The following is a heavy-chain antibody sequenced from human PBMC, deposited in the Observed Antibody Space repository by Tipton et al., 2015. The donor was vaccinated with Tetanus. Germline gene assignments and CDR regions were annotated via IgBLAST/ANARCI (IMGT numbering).Heavy chain of an antibody. CDR2: ISYDGSNK. V-gene: IGHV3-30*04. Sequence: SLRLSCAASGFTFSSYAMHWVRQAPGKGLEWVAVISYDGSNKYYADSVKGRFSISRDNSKNTLYLQMNSLRAEDTAVYYCARFRGKEEHYYYYGMDVWGQGTTVTVSS. CDR1: GFTFSSYA. J-gene: IGHJ6*02. D-gene: IGHD3-10*01. CDR3: ARFRGKEEHYYYYGMDV.